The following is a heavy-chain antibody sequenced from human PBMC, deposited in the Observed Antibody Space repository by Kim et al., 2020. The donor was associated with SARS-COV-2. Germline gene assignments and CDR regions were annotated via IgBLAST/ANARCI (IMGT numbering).Heavy chain of an antibody. D-gene: IGHD3-10*01. CDR2: T. J-gene: IGHJ4*02. V-gene: IGHV4-59*08. CDR3: ARQYGSGNFDY. Sequence: TNTHPPLKGRVTISGDTSKTQFSLKLSSVTAADTAVYYCARQYGSGNFDYWGQGTLVTVSS.